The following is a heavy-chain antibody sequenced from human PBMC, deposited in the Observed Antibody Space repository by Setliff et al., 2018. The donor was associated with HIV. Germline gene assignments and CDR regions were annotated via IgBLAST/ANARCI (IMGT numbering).Heavy chain of an antibody. CDR1: GFTFSSYA. J-gene: IGHJ4*02. CDR2: IKSQRDGGTI. CDR3: TGWGSGWPQNY. D-gene: IGHD6-19*01. V-gene: IGHV3-15*01. Sequence: GGSLRLSCAASGFTFSSYAMSWVRQAPGKGLEWVGRIKSQRDGGTIDYAAPVKGRFTISRDDSKNTAFLQMNSLKSEDTAVYYCTGWGSGWPQNYWGQGTLVTVSS.